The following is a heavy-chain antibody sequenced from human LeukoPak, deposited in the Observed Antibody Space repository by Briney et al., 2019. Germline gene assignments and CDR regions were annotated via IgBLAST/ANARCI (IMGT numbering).Heavy chain of an antibody. D-gene: IGHD2-21*01. CDR2: IRYDGSNK. J-gene: IGHJ3*02. CDR1: GFTFSSYG. Sequence: GGSLRLSCAASGFTFSSYGMHWVRQAPGKGLEWVAFIRYDGSNKYYADSVKGRFTISRDNSKNTLYLQMNSLRAEDTAVYYCGSAGVNAFDIWGQGTMVTVSS. V-gene: IGHV3-30*02. CDR3: GSAGVNAFDI.